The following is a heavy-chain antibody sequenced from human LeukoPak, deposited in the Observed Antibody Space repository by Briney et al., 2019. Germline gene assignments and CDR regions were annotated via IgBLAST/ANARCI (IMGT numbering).Heavy chain of an antibody. J-gene: IGHJ4*02. D-gene: IGHD2-2*01. CDR3: ARWRGSTSERSDY. V-gene: IGHV3-7*01. Sequence: GGSLRLSCTASGFTFSDYWMTWVRQAPGKGLEWVANIKQDGSAKYYVDSVKGRFTISRDNAKNSLYLQMDSLRIEDTATYYCARWRGSTSERSDYWGQGTLVTVSS. CDR1: GFTFSDYW. CDR2: IKQDGSAK.